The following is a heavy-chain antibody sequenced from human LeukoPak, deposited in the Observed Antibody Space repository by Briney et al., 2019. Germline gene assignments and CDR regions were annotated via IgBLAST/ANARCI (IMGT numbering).Heavy chain of an antibody. D-gene: IGHD4-23*01. CDR3: ARQKREHYGGNSHFDY. CDR2: IIPILGIA. V-gene: IGHV1-69*04. J-gene: IGHJ4*02. Sequence: ASVKVSCKASGGTFSSYAISWVRQAPGQGLEWMGRIIPILGIANYAQKFQGRVTITADKSTSTAYMELSSLRSEDTAVYYCARQKREHYGGNSHFDYWGQGTLVTVSS. CDR1: GGTFSSYA.